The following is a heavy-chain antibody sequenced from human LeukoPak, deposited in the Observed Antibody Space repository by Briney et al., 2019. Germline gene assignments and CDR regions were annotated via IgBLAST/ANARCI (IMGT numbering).Heavy chain of an antibody. Sequence: PGESLRLSCAASGFSFDDYGMNWVRQVPGKGLEWVSGISRDGGRTGYADSVKGRFTISRDNSRNSLDLEMSSLRAEDTALYYCVKDSNFDYWSGYSKGFDHWGQGTLVTVSS. V-gene: IGHV3-20*04. D-gene: IGHD3-3*01. J-gene: IGHJ4*02. CDR3: VKDSNFDYWSGYSKGFDH. CDR2: ISRDGGRT. CDR1: GFSFDDYG.